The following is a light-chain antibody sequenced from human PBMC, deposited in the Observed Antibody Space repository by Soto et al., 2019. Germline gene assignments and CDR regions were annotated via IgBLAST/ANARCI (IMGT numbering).Light chain of an antibody. V-gene: IGKV3-20*01. CDR2: GAS. CDR3: QQYGNSPIT. CDR1: QSVSSNY. J-gene: IGKJ5*01. Sequence: EIMLTQSQGTLSLSPVDRGAIXWRASQSVSSNYLAWHQQKPGQAPRLLIDGASSRATGVPDRFSGTGSGTDFTLTISRLEPEDFAVFYCQQYGNSPITFGQGTRLE.